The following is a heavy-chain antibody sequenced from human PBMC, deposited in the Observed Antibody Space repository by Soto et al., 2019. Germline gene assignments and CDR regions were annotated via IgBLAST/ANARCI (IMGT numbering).Heavy chain of an antibody. CDR1: GYSFTSYW. Sequence: GESLKISCKGSGYSFTSYWIGWVRQMPGKGLEWMGIIYPGDSDTRYSPSFQGQVTISADKSISTAYLQWSSLKASDTAMHYCARPYCSGGSCYPHDAFDIRGQGTMVTVSS. J-gene: IGHJ3*02. D-gene: IGHD2-15*01. CDR3: ARPYCSGGSCYPHDAFDI. V-gene: IGHV5-51*01. CDR2: IYPGDSDT.